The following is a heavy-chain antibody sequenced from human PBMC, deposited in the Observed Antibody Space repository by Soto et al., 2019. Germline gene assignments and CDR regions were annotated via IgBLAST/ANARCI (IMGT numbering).Heavy chain of an antibody. J-gene: IGHJ4*02. V-gene: IGHV3-66*01. CDR1: GFTVSSNY. CDR3: ARAPSWTAGPFDY. CDR2: TDSGGST. D-gene: IGHD6-25*01. Sequence: EVQLVESGGGLVQPGGSLRLSCAASGFTVSSNYMSWVRQAPGKGPEWVSVTDSGGSTYYADSVKGRFTISRDNAKNTLYLQMNSMRAEDTAVYYCARAPSWTAGPFDYWGQGTLVTVSS.